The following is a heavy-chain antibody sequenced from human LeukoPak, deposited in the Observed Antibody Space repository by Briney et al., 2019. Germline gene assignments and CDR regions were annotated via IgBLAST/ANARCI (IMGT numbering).Heavy chain of an antibody. Sequence: GGSLRLSCAASGFTFSTYAMNWVRQAPGKGLEWVSAICGSGAKTYYADFVKGRFTISRDNSKNTLYLQMNSLRAEDTAVYYCAKEYSGSFSPFPSYFDYWGQGTLVTVSS. CDR1: GFTFSTYA. CDR2: ICGSGAKT. V-gene: IGHV3-23*01. J-gene: IGHJ4*02. CDR3: AKEYSGSFSPFPSYFDY. D-gene: IGHD1-26*01.